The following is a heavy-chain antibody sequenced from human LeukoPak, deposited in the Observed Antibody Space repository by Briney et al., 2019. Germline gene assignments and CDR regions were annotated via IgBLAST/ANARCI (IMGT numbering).Heavy chain of an antibody. D-gene: IGHD6-13*01. J-gene: IGHJ6*02. V-gene: IGHV3-23*01. Sequence: GGSLRLSCAASGFTFSSYAMSWVRQAPGKGLEWVSAISGSGGSTYYADSVKGRFTISRDNSKNTLYLQMNSLRAEDTAVYYCARDWWSIAAAGTFYYYGMDVWGQGTTVTVSS. CDR1: GFTFSSYA. CDR3: ARDWWSIAAAGTFYYYGMDV. CDR2: ISGSGGST.